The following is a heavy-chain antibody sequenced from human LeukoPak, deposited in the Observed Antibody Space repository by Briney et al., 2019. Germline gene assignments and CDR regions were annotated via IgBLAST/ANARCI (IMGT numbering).Heavy chain of an antibody. CDR3: AGSEDYDFWSGYEGISWFDP. V-gene: IGHV4-61*02. CDR1: GGSISSGSYY. J-gene: IGHJ5*02. Sequence: SETLSLTCIVSGGSISSGSYYWSWIRQPAGKGLEWIGRIYTSGSTNYNPSLKSRVTISVDTSKNQFSLKLSSVTAADTAVYYCAGSEDYDFWSGYEGISWFDPWGQGTLVTVSS. D-gene: IGHD3-3*01. CDR2: IYTSGST.